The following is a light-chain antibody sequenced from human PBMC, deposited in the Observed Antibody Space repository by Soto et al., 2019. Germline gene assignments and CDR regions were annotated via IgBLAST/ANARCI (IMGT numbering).Light chain of an antibody. Sequence: PGTLALSPGEKATLSCRPSHRVSSIYLAWYQQKLGQAPRLVIYGASSRATGIPDRFSGSGSGTDFALTISRLEPEDFAVYNCQQYGISAITFGHSTRLEIK. CDR2: GAS. J-gene: IGKJ5*01. CDR1: HRVSSIY. CDR3: QQYGISAIT. V-gene: IGKV3-20*01.